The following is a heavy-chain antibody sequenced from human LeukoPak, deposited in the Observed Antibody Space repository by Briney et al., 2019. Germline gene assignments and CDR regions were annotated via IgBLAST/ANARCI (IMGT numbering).Heavy chain of an antibody. D-gene: IGHD1-26*01. V-gene: IGHV3-30-3*01. CDR1: GFTFSSYA. CDR2: ISYDGSNK. J-gene: IGHJ6*02. Sequence: GGSLRLSCAASGFTFSSYAMHWVRQAPGKGLEGVAVISYDGSNKYYADSVKGRFTISRDNSKNTLYLQMNSLRAEDTAVYYCARVVRDYYYYGMDVWGQGTTVTVSS. CDR3: ARVVRDYYYYGMDV.